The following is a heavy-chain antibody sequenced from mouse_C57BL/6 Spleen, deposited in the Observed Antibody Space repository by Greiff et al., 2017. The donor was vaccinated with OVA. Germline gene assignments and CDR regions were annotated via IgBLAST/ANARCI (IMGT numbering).Heavy chain of an antibody. D-gene: IGHD2-1*01. CDR1: GYTFTSYW. CDR2: IDPSDSYT. V-gene: IGHV1-69*01. J-gene: IGHJ3*01. Sequence: VQLQQPGAELVMPGASVKLSCKASGYTFTSYWMHWVKQRPGQGLEWIGEIDPSDSYTNYNQKFKGKSTLTVDKSSSTAYMQLSSLTSEDSAVYYCAVTYFAYWGQGTLVTVSA. CDR3: AVTYFAY.